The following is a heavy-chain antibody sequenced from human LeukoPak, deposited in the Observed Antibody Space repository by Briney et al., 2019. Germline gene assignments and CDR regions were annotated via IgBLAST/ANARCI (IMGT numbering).Heavy chain of an antibody. CDR3: ATNHYDFWSGYYSGTAFDI. CDR2: IYYSGST. D-gene: IGHD3-3*01. J-gene: IGHJ3*02. CDR1: GGSISSGGYY. Sequence: SETLSLTCTVSGGSISSGGYYWSWIRQHPGKGLEWIGYIYYSGSTYYNPSLKSRVTISVDTSKNQFSLKLSSVTAADTAVYYCATNHYDFWSGYYSGTAFDIWGQGTMVTVSS. V-gene: IGHV4-31*03.